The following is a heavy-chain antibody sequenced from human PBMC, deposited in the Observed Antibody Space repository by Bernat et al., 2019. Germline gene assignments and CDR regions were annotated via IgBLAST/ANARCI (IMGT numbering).Heavy chain of an antibody. CDR2: ISYDGIDK. CDR3: ARDKGYSSSSGSLGY. V-gene: IGHV3-30-3*01. CDR1: GFTFSTST. D-gene: IGHD6-6*01. Sequence: QVQLVESGGGVVQPGTSLRLSCAASGFTFSTSTMHWVRQAPGKGLEWVAVISYDGIDKYYADSVKGRFTISRDNSKNTLFLQMNSLRPEDTAVYYGARDKGYSSSSGSLGYWGQGTLVTVSS. J-gene: IGHJ4*02.